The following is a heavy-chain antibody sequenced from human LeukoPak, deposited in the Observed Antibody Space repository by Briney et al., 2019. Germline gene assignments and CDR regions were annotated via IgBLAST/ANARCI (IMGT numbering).Heavy chain of an antibody. CDR3: ARDLMGWDLHYFDY. CDR1: GFTFSNYN. V-gene: IGHV3-21*01. J-gene: IGHJ4*02. CDR2: ISSSSSYI. D-gene: IGHD1-26*01. Sequence: GGSLRLSRAASGFTFSNYNMNWVRQAPGKGLEWVSSISSSSSYIYYADSVKGRFTISRDNAKNSLYLQMHSLRAEDTAVYYCARDLMGWDLHYFDYWGQGTLVTVSS.